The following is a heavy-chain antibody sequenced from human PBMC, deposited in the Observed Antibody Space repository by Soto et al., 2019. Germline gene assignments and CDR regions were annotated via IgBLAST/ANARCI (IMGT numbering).Heavy chain of an antibody. D-gene: IGHD3-10*01. CDR1: GGSISSYY. CDR3: ARGGSYGSGIVDY. V-gene: IGHV4-59*01. J-gene: IGHJ4*02. CDR2: IYYSGST. Sequence: SETLSLTCTVSGGSISSYYWSWIRQPPGKGLEWIGYIYYSGSTNYNPSLKSRVTISVDTSKNQFSLKLSSVTAADTAVYYCARGGSYGSGIVDYWGQGTLVTVSS.